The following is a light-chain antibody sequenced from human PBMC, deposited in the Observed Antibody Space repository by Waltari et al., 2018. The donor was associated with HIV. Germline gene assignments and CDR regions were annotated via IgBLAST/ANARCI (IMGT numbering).Light chain of an antibody. Sequence: DIVMTQSPDSLAVSLGERATINCKSSQSVLFNSKNRNYLAWYQQKPGQPPKLLIYWASTRESGVPDRFSGSGSGTDFTLTISSLQAEDVAVYFCQQYFSTLYTFGQGIKLEIK. J-gene: IGKJ2*01. CDR2: WAS. CDR3: QQYFSTLYT. V-gene: IGKV4-1*01. CDR1: QSVLFNSKNRNY.